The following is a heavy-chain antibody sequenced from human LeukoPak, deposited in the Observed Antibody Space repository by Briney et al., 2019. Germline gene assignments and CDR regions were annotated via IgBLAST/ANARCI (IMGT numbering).Heavy chain of an antibody. J-gene: IGHJ6*03. Sequence: GGSLRLSCAASGFTFSSYSMNWVRQAPGKGLEWVSSISSSSYIYYADSVKGRFTISRDNAKNSLYLQMNSLRAEDTAVYYCARDTLEDRKYQLLYVNYYYYYMDVWGKGTTVTVS. CDR2: ISSSSYI. CDR1: GFTFSSYS. D-gene: IGHD2-2*02. V-gene: IGHV3-21*01. CDR3: ARDTLEDRKYQLLYVNYYYYYMDV.